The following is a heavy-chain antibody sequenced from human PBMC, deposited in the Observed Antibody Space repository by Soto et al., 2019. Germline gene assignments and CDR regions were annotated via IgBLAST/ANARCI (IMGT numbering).Heavy chain of an antibody. J-gene: IGHJ4*02. CDR1: GYTFTSYD. V-gene: IGHV1-8*01. Sequence: QVQLVQSGAEVRKPGASVKVSCEASGYTFTSYDIYWVRQATGQGLEWMGWMNPNTGNSAYAHKFQGRVTMTSDTAISTAHMELSSLRSEDTAVYYCARGAETNGWNGFGADKYYFDFWGQGTLVTVSS. CDR2: MNPNTGNS. D-gene: IGHD1-1*01. CDR3: ARGAETNGWNGFGADKYYFDF.